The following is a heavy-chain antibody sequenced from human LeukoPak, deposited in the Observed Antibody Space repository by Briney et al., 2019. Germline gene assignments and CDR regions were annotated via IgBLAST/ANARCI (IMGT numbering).Heavy chain of an antibody. CDR2: ISGSGGST. Sequence: GGSLRLSCAASGFTVSSNYMSWVRQAPGKGLEWVSAISGSGGSTYYADSVKGRFTISRDNSKNTLYLQMNSLRAEDTAVYYCAMTYDFWSGYPGWGQGTLVTVSS. CDR1: GFTVSSNY. J-gene: IGHJ4*02. CDR3: AMTYDFWSGYPG. D-gene: IGHD3-3*01. V-gene: IGHV3-23*01.